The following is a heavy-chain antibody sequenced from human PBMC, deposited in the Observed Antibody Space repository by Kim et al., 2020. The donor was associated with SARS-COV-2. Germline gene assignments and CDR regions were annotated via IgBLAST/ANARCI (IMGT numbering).Heavy chain of an antibody. CDR3: AKGTSGWIGGWFDP. Sequence: GGSLRLSCAASGFTFSSSAMTWVRQAPGKGLEWVSGISGSGGSTYYAESVKGRFTISRNNFKDTMYLQMNRLRDEDAAVYYCAKGTSGWIGGWFDPWGQG. CDR1: GFTFSSSA. V-gene: IGHV3-23*01. CDR2: ISGSGGST. J-gene: IGHJ5*02. D-gene: IGHD6-19*01.